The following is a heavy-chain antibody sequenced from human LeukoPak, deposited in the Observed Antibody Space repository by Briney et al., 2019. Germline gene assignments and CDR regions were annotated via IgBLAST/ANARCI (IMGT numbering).Heavy chain of an antibody. V-gene: IGHV3-53*01. J-gene: IGHJ4*02. CDR3: GRSKPYGSTWHTDY. CDR1: GFTVSSNY. D-gene: IGHD1-26*01. Sequence: GGSLRLSCAASGFTVSSNYMSWARQAPGKGLEWVSVIYSGGSTYYADSVKGRFTISRDNSKNTLYLQMSSLRAEDTAVYYCGRSKPYGSTWHTDYWGQGTLVTVSS. CDR2: IYSGGST.